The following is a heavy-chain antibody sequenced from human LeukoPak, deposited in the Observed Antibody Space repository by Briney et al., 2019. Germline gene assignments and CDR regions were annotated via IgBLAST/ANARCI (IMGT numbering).Heavy chain of an antibody. CDR1: GYTFTSYG. J-gene: IGHJ4*02. CDR3: ARVRKSFSSSWYSLRGYFDY. CDR2: ISAYNGNT. Sequence: GASVKVSCKASGYTFTSYGISWVRQAPGQGLEWMGWISAYNGNTNYAQKLQGRVTMTTDTSTSTAYMELRSLRSDDTAVYYCARVRKSFSSSWYSLRGYFDYWGQGTLVTVSS. D-gene: IGHD6-13*01. V-gene: IGHV1-18*01.